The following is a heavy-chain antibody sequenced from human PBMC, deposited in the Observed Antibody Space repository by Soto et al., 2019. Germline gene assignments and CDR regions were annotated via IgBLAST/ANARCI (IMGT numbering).Heavy chain of an antibody. CDR1: GFTFSTYA. D-gene: IGHD4-17*01. CDR2: ISNDETNK. J-gene: IGHJ4*02. V-gene: IGHV3-30-3*01. Sequence: QVHLVESGGGVVQPGRSLRLSCAASGFTFSTYAIHWVRQAPGKGLEWVAVISNDETNKNFADSVKGRFTISRDNSKNTLYLQMNSLRAEHTAVYYCVRPVPYHNGDYPDYWGQGPLVTVSS. CDR3: VRPVPYHNGDYPDY.